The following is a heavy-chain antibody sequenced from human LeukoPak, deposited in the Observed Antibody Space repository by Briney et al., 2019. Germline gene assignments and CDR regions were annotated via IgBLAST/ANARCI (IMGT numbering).Heavy chain of an antibody. J-gene: IGHJ3*02. V-gene: IGHV4-61*02. D-gene: IGHD3-22*01. CDR3: AKGAYDSSGNDASDI. CDR1: GGSISSGSYY. CDR2: IYTSGST. Sequence: SETLSLTCTVSGGSISSGSYYWSWIRQPAGKGLEWIGRIYTSGSTNYNPSLKSRVTISVDTSKNQFSLKLSSVTAADTAVYYCAKGAYDSSGNDASDIWGQGTMVTVSS.